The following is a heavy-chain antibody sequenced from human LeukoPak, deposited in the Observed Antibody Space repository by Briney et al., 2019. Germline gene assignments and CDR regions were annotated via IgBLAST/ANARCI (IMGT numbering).Heavy chain of an antibody. CDR1: GFSLSDYW. CDR2: ITSDGSTT. CDR3: AGDYIWGRLF. J-gene: IGHJ4*01. D-gene: IGHD3-16*01. V-gene: IGHV3-74*01. Sequence: GGSLRLSCVGSGFSLSDYWMHWVRQTPGEGLMWVSRITSDGSTTWYADSVKGRFTVSRDNAKNTLFLEMSSLRDEDTAVYYCAGDYIWGRLFWGQGTLVTVSS.